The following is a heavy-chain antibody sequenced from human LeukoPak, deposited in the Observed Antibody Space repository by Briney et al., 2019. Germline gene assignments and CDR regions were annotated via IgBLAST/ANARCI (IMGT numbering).Heavy chain of an antibody. CDR1: GGSFSGYY. D-gene: IGHD2-21*02. Sequence: SETLSLTCAVYGGSFSGYYWSWIRRPPGKGLEWIGEIYHSGGTNYNPSLKSRVTISLDTSKSHFSLKLTSVTAADTAVYYCARGEVTVAFDIWGQGTMVTVSS. V-gene: IGHV4-34*01. CDR3: ARGEVTVAFDI. J-gene: IGHJ3*02. CDR2: IYHSGGT.